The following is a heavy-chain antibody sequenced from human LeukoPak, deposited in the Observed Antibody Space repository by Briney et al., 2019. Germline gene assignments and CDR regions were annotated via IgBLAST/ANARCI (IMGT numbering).Heavy chain of an antibody. CDR3: AREDTSLVIAY. V-gene: IGHV3-33*01. J-gene: IGHJ4*02. D-gene: IGHD5-18*01. Sequence: PGGSLRLSCAASGFTFSNYGMHWVRQAPGKGLEGVAVMWYDGSNKYYTDSVKGRFTISRDNSKNTLYLQMNSLRAEDTAVYYCAREDTSLVIAYWGQGTLVTVSS. CDR2: MWYDGSNK. CDR1: GFTFSNYG.